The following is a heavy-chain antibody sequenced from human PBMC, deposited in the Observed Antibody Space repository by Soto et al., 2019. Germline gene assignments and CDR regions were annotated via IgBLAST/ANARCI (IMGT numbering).Heavy chain of an antibody. V-gene: IGHV1-69*13. CDR3: ARGPPSQDIVLVPAALYGMDV. D-gene: IGHD2-2*01. J-gene: IGHJ6*02. CDR2: IIPIFGTA. Sequence: SVKVSCKASGGTFSSYAISWVRQAPGQGLEWMGGIIPIFGTANYAQKFQGRVTITADESTSTAYMELSSLRSEDTAVYYCARGPPSQDIVLVPAALYGMDVWGQGTTVTVSS. CDR1: GGTFSSYA.